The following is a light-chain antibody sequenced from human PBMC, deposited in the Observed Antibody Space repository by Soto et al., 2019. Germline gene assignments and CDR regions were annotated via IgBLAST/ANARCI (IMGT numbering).Light chain of an antibody. J-gene: IGKJ1*01. CDR2: GAS. CDR3: QQYESSLKT. Sequence: EIVLTQSPGTLSLSPGERATLSCRASQSITSTYLAWYQQKPGQAPRLLIYGASSRATGIPDRFSGSGSGTDLTLTISRLEPEDFAGYYGQQYESSLKTFGQGTKVE. CDR1: QSITSTY. V-gene: IGKV3-20*01.